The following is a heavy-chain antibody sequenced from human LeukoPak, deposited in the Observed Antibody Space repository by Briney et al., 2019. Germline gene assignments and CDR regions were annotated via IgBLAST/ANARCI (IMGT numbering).Heavy chain of an antibody. CDR2: IYYSGST. J-gene: IGHJ4*02. CDR3: ARSLDSSGYYWTYDY. V-gene: IGHV4-39*07. Sequence: SETLSLTCTVSGGSISSSSYYWGWIRQPPGKGLEWIGSIYYSGSTYYNPSLKSRVTISVDTSKNQFSLKLSSVTAADTAVYYCARSLDSSGYYWTYDYWGQGTLVTVSS. CDR1: GGSISSSSYY. D-gene: IGHD3-22*01.